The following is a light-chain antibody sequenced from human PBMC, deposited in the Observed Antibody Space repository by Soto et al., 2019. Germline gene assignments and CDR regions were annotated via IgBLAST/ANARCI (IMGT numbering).Light chain of an antibody. J-gene: IGLJ3*02. V-gene: IGLV4-69*01. CDR3: QTWGTGTWV. CDR1: SGHISYA. Sequence: QPVLTQSPSASASQGASVKLTCTLSSGHISYAIAWHQQQPEKGPRYLMKLNSDGSHSKGDGIPDRFSGSSSGAERYLTISSLQSEDEADYYCQTWGTGTWVFGGGTKLTVL. CDR2: LNSDGSH.